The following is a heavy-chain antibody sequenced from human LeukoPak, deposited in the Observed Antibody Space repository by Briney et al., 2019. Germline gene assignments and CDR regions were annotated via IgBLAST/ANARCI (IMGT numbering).Heavy chain of an antibody. CDR3: ALEGGYCGGDCY. CDR2: ISGSGGST. J-gene: IGHJ1*01. D-gene: IGHD2-21*02. V-gene: IGHV3-23*01. CDR1: GFTFSSYG. Sequence: GGTLRLSCAASGFTFSSYGMSWVRQAPGKGLEWVSAISGSGGSTYYADSVKGRFTISRDNSKNTLYLQMNSLRAEDTAVYYCALEGGYCGGDCYWGQGTLVTVSS.